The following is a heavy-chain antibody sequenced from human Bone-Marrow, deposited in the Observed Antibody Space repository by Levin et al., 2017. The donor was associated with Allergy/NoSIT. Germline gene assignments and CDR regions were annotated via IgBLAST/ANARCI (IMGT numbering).Heavy chain of an antibody. Sequence: KQSGPTLVKPTQTLTLTCTFSGFSLSTSGEGVGWIRQPPGKTLEWLVFIYWDDDKRYSPSLKSRLTITKDTPNNQVVLTMTNMDPTDTGTYFCAHRRLYMASWNEGYFDYWGQGTLVTVSS. CDR3: AHRRLYMASWNEGYFDY. J-gene: IGHJ4*02. D-gene: IGHD1-1*01. CDR2: IYWDDDK. CDR1: GFSLSTSGEG. V-gene: IGHV2-5*02.